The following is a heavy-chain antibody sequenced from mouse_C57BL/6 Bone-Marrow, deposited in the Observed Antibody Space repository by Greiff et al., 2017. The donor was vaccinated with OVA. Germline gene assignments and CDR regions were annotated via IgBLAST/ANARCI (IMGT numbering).Heavy chain of an antibody. CDR3: ARPLITTVVARGFAY. Sequence: EVQVVESGGDLVKPGGSLKLSCAASGFTFSSYGMSWVRQTPDKRLEWVATISSGGSYTSYPDSVKGRFTISRDNAKNTLYLQMSSLKSEDTAMYYFARPLITTVVARGFAYWGQGTLVTVSA. J-gene: IGHJ3*01. D-gene: IGHD1-1*01. V-gene: IGHV5-6*01. CDR2: ISSGGSYT. CDR1: GFTFSSYG.